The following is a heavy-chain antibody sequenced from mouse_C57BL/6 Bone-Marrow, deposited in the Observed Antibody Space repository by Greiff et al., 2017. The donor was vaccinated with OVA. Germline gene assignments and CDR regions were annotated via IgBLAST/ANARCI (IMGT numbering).Heavy chain of an antibody. V-gene: IGHV1-81*01. CDR2: VYPRSGNT. CDR3: ARRRVRYFDV. Sequence: SGAELARPGASVKLSCKASGYTFTSYGISWVKQRTGQGLEWIGEVYPRSGNTYYNEKFKGKATLTADKSSSTAYMELRSLTSEDSAVYFCARRRVRYFDVWGTGTTVTVSS. J-gene: IGHJ1*03. CDR1: GYTFTSYG.